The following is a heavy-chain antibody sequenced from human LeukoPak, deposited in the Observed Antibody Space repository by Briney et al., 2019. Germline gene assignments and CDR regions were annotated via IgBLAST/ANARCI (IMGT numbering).Heavy chain of an antibody. D-gene: IGHD6-13*01. CDR2: INQDGSVK. CDR1: TFTFSSYW. CDR3: ARDPGSSSFDY. V-gene: IGHV3-7*01. Sequence: GGSLRLSCAASTFTFSSYWMSWVRQAPGEGLEFVANINQDGSVKNYVGSVKGRFTISRDNAKNSLYLLMNSLRADDTAVYYCARDPGSSSFDYWGQGTLVTVSS. J-gene: IGHJ4*02.